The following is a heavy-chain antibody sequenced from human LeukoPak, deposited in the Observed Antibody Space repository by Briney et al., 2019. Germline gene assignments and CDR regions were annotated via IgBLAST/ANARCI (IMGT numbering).Heavy chain of an antibody. Sequence: SETLSLTCSVSAGSISRHYWSWIRQPSGKGLEWIGYIYYSGTTNYNPSLKSRVTISVDTSKNQFSLKLSSVTAADTAVYYCARGVYIAAAQYGYWGQGTLVTVSS. V-gene: IGHV4-59*11. D-gene: IGHD6-13*01. CDR3: ARGVYIAAAQYGY. CDR2: IYYSGTT. CDR1: AGSISRHY. J-gene: IGHJ4*02.